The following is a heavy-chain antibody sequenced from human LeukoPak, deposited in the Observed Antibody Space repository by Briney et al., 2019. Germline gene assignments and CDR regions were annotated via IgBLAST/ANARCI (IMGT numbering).Heavy chain of an antibody. CDR3: ARVGSPRYSSLYYFDY. J-gene: IGHJ4*02. CDR2: INTDGSST. V-gene: IGHV3-74*01. Sequence: GGSLRLSCAASEFSFSTYAMSWVRQAPGKGLVWVSRINTDGSSTSYADSVKGRFTISRDNAKNTLYLQMNSLRAEDTAVYYCARVGSPRYSSLYYFDYWGQGTLVTVSS. D-gene: IGHD6-13*01. CDR1: EFSFSTYA.